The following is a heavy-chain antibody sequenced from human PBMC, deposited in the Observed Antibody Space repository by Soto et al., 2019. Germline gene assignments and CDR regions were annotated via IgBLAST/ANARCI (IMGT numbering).Heavy chain of an antibody. V-gene: IGHV3-30-3*01. CDR2: ISYDGSNK. J-gene: IGHJ6*02. Sequence: GGSLRLSCAASGFTFSSYAMHWVRQAPGKGLEWVAVISYDGSNKYYADSVKGRFTISRDNSKNTLYLQMNSLRAEDTAVYYCARDLEVAGTYYYYGMDVWGQGTTVTVSS. CDR3: ARDLEVAGTYYYYGMDV. CDR1: GFTFSSYA. D-gene: IGHD6-19*01.